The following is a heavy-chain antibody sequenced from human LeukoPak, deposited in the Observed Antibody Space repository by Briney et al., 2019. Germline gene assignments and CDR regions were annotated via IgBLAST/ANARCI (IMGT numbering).Heavy chain of an antibody. CDR2: IYYSGST. Sequence: SETLSLTCTVSGGSISSSSYYWGWIRQPPGQGLEWIGSIYYSGSTYYNPSLKSRVTISVDTSKNQFSLKLSSVTAADTAVYYCARVGAFYFDYWGQGTLVTVPS. D-gene: IGHD1-26*01. J-gene: IGHJ4*02. CDR3: ARVGAFYFDY. V-gene: IGHV4-39*01. CDR1: GGSISSSSYY.